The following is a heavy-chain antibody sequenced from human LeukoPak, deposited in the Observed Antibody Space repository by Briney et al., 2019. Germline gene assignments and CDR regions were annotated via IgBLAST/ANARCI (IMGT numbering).Heavy chain of an antibody. Sequence: QPGGSLRLSCAASGFTFSSYAMSWVRQAPGKGLEWVSGIGGRGANTYYADSVKGRFTISADSSKNVLYLQMNSLRAEDTAVYYRATLPYDSSGYWAYFDNWGQGTLVAVSS. CDR3: ATLPYDSSGYWAYFDN. D-gene: IGHD3-22*01. V-gene: IGHV3-23*01. CDR1: GFTFSSYA. CDR2: IGGRGANT. J-gene: IGHJ4*02.